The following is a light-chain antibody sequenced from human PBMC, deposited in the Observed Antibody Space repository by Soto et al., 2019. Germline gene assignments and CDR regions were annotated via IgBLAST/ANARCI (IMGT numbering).Light chain of an antibody. Sequence: QSVLTQPASGSGSPGQSITISCTGTRSDVGGYNYVSWYQQHPGKAPKLMIYDVSNRPSGVSNRFSGSKSGNTASLTISGLQAEDEADYYCSSYTSSSTYVFGTGTKVTVL. J-gene: IGLJ1*01. CDR3: SSYTSSSTYV. CDR1: RSDVGGYNY. CDR2: DVS. V-gene: IGLV2-14*01.